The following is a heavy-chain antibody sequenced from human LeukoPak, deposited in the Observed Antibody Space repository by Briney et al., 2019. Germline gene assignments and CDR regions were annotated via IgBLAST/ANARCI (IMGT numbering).Heavy chain of an antibody. Sequence: SETLFLTCTVSGGSISSYYWSWIRQPPGKGLEWIGYIYYSGSTNYNPSLKSRVTISVDTSKNQFSLKLSSVTAADTAVYYCASFPRRSGSPNWFDPWGQGTLVTVSS. J-gene: IGHJ5*02. CDR1: GGSISSYY. V-gene: IGHV4-59*01. D-gene: IGHD2-15*01. CDR3: ASFPRRSGSPNWFDP. CDR2: IYYSGST.